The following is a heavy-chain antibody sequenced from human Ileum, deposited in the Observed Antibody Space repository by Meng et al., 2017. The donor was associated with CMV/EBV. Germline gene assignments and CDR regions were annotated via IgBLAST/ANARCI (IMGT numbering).Heavy chain of an antibody. D-gene: IGHD2-2*01. Sequence: GSLRLSCTVSGGSISSHYWTWIRQPPGKGLEWIGCIHYSGSTNYNPSLKSRVTISLDTSNNQLSLKLSSVTAADTGVYYGAGGGSGVVTAAMVDYWGQGTLVTVSS. V-gene: IGHV4-59*11. CDR3: AGGGSGVVTAAMVDY. CDR2: IHYSGST. CDR1: GGSISSHY. J-gene: IGHJ4*02.